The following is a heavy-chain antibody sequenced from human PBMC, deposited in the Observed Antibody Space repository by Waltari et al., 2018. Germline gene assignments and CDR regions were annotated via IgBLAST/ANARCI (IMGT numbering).Heavy chain of an antibody. CDR2: IEHRGSY. CDR1: GGSFSGYY. V-gene: IGHV4-34*01. J-gene: IGHJ6*02. CDR3: ARGNVGRYFGDSKGSYYGMDV. Sequence: QVQLQQWGAGLLKPSETLSLTCAVYGGSFSGYYWSWVRQPPGKGLEWIGEIEHRGSYNNNPSLNSRVTVAVDASKKQFSLKLSSVTAAETAVYYCARGNVGRYFGDSKGSYYGMDVWGQGTTVTVSS. D-gene: IGHD3-10*01.